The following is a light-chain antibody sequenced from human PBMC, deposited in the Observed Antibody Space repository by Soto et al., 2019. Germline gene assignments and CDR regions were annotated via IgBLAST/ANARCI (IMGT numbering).Light chain of an antibody. CDR2: GAS. CDR1: QSVSSSY. CDR3: QQYGSSPPLT. V-gene: IGKV3-20*01. Sequence: EFVLTQSPGTLSLSPGERATLSCRASQSVSSSYLAWYQQKPGQAPRILIYGASTRATGIPDRFSGSGSGPDFTLTISRLEPEDLALYYCQQYGSSPPLTFGGGTKVEIK. J-gene: IGKJ4*01.